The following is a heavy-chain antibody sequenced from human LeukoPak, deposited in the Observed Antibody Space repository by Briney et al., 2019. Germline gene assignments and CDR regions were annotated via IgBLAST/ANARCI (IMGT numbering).Heavy chain of an antibody. CDR3: VKDQPVAHF. V-gene: IGHV3-30*02. J-gene: IGHJ4*02. Sequence: PGGSLRLSCVGSGFNFDDYAMNWVRQAPGKGLEWVTFIRHVGTDKFYIDSVKGRFTISRDLSKNTLYLQMTSLRPEDTAVYYCVKDQPVAHFWGPGTLVTVSS. CDR2: IRHVGTDK. CDR1: GFNFDDYA. D-gene: IGHD6-19*01.